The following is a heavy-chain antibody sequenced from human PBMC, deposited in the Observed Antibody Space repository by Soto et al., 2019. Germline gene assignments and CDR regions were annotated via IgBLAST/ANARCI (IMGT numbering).Heavy chain of an antibody. CDR2: IXAXXXNX. V-gene: IGHV1-18*01. Sequence: ASVKDSCKGSVYTFTSYDINWVRQATGQGLEWMGXIXAXXXNXNXAXKXXXXVTMTTDTSTSTAYMELRRLRSDDTAVYYCARDLIDYYGSGTHDYWGQGTLVTVSS. CDR3: ARDLIDYYGSGTHDY. J-gene: IGHJ4*02. CDR1: VYTFTSYD. D-gene: IGHD3-10*01.